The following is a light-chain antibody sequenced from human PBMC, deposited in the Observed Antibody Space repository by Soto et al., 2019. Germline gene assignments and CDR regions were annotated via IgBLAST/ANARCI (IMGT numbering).Light chain of an antibody. V-gene: IGKV3-20*01. CDR3: QQYGSSLLYT. Sequence: EIVLTQSPGTLSLSPGERATLSCRASQSVSSSYLAWYQQTPGQAPRLLIYGASSRATGIPHRFSGSGSGTDFTITISRLEPEDFAVYYCQQYGSSLLYTCGQGTKLEIK. J-gene: IGKJ2*01. CDR1: QSVSSSY. CDR2: GAS.